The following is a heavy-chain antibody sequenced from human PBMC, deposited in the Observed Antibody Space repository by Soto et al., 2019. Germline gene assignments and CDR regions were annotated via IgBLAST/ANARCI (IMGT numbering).Heavy chain of an antibody. D-gene: IGHD3-9*01. Sequence: GGSLRLSCAASGFTFSTYAMSWVRQAPGKGLEWVSAISGSGGSTYYADSVKGRFTISRDNSKNTLYLQMNSLRAEDTAVYYCARRPGPTTFPNYFDYWGQGTLVTVSS. CDR2: ISGSGGST. CDR3: ARRPGPTTFPNYFDY. J-gene: IGHJ4*02. V-gene: IGHV3-23*01. CDR1: GFTFSTYA.